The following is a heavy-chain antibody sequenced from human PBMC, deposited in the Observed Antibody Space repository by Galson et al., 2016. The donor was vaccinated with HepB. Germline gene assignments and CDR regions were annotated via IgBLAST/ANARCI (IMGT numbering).Heavy chain of an antibody. D-gene: IGHD5-18*01. Sequence: SLRLSCAASGFTFSSYWMHWVRQAPGKGLVWVSRINCDGSSTSYADSVKGRFTISRDNAKNTLYLQMNSLRAEDTAVYYCAGDSYGYDDYWGQGTLVTVSS. V-gene: IGHV3-74*01. J-gene: IGHJ4*02. CDR1: GFTFSSYW. CDR2: INCDGSST. CDR3: AGDSYGYDDY.